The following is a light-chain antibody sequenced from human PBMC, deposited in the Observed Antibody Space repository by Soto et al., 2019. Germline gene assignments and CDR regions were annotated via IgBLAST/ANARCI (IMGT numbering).Light chain of an antibody. CDR3: HQRSKWPLT. J-gene: IGKJ4*01. V-gene: IGKV3-11*01. CDR2: DAS. Sequence: EIVLTQSPATLSLSPGERATLSCRASQSVRTYLAWYQQKPGQAPRLLIYDASNRATDIPDRFSGSGSGTDFTLTISSLDPEDFAVYYCHQRSKWPLTFGGGTKVAIK. CDR1: QSVRTY.